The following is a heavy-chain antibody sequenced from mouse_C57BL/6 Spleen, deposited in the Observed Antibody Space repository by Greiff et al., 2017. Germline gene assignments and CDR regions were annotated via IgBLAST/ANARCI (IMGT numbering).Heavy chain of an antibody. V-gene: IGHV14-2*01. D-gene: IGHD1-2*01. CDR2: IDPEDGET. Sequence: VQLQQSGAELVKPGASVKLSCTASGFNINDYYMHWVKQRTGQGLEWIGRIDPEDGETKYAQKFQGKATITADTSSNTAYLQLSSLTSEDTAVYYCARAYYGCSRWYFDGWGTGTTVTVSA. CDR1: GFNINDYY. J-gene: IGHJ1*03. CDR3: ARAYYGCSRWYFDG.